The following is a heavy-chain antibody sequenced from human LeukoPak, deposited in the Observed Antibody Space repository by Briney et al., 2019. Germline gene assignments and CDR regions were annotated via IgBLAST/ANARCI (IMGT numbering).Heavy chain of an antibody. V-gene: IGHV3-30*19. CDR1: GFTFSSYG. D-gene: IGHD3-9*01. Sequence: GGSLRLSCAASGFTFSSYGMHWVRQAPGKGLEWVAVISFDGSSKYYADSVKGRFTISRDNSKNTLYLQMNSLRPEDTAVYYCARDSNYDFLTGYHYGMDVWGQGTTVIVSS. CDR2: ISFDGSSK. J-gene: IGHJ6*02. CDR3: ARDSNYDFLTGYHYGMDV.